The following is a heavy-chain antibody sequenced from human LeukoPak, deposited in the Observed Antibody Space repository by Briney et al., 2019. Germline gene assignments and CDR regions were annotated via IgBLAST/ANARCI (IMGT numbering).Heavy chain of an antibody. CDR3: ARVMAARREDLNWFDP. J-gene: IGHJ5*02. V-gene: IGHV4-39*07. CDR1: GGSISSSGSS. CDR2: IYYSGNT. D-gene: IGHD6-6*01. Sequence: SETLSLTCTVSGGSISSSGSSWGWIRQPPGKGLEWIGSIYYSGNTYNPSLKSRVTISVDTSKNQFSLNLTSVTAADTAMYYCARVMAARREDLNWFDPWGQGTLVTVSS.